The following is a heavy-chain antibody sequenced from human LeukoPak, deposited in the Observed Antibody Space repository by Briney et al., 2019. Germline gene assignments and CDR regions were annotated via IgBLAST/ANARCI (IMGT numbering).Heavy chain of an antibody. CDR3: ARAWELLGDAFDI. CDR1: GFTFSSYS. D-gene: IGHD1-26*01. J-gene: IGHJ3*02. Sequence: GGSLRLSCAASGFTFSSYSMNWVRQAPGKGLEWVSSISSSSSYIYYADSVKGRFTISRDNAKNSLYLQMNSLRAEDTAVYYCARAWELLGDAFDIWGQGTMVTVSS. CDR2: ISSSSSYI. V-gene: IGHV3-21*01.